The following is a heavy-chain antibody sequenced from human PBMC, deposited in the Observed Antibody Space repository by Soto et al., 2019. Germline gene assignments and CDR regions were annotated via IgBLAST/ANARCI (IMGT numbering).Heavy chain of an antibody. CDR2: ISSSGTTI. Sequence: QLGGSLRLSCAASGFTFSSYEMNWVRQAPGKGLEWVSYISSSGTTIYYADSVKGRFTISRDSAKSSLVLQMSGLRAEDTAVYYCAREMVTVRFLEWLPASDGMDVWGQGATVTVSS. D-gene: IGHD3-3*01. CDR3: AREMVTVRFLEWLPASDGMDV. V-gene: IGHV3-48*03. J-gene: IGHJ6*02. CDR1: GFTFSSYE.